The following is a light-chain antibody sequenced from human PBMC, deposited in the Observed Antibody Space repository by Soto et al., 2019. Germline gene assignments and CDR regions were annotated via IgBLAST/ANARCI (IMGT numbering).Light chain of an antibody. Sequence: VLTQPPSASGSPGQSVTISCSGASSDVGGYNFVSWYQHHPGKAPRLMIYDVTQRPSGVPDRFSGSKSGNTASLTVSGLQVDDEAYYYCSSYAGSSIPVAFGGGTQLTVL. CDR2: DVT. CDR1: SSDVGGYNF. CDR3: SSYAGSSIPVA. V-gene: IGLV2-8*01. J-gene: IGLJ2*01.